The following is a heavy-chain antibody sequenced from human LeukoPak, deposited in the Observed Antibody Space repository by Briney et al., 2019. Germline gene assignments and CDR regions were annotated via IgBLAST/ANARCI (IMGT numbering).Heavy chain of an antibody. D-gene: IGHD4-17*01. J-gene: IGHJ4*02. CDR3: AKDETDYGDSAFDY. CDR1: GFTFSSYA. CDR2: ISGSGGST. V-gene: IGHV3-23*01. Sequence: GGSLRLSCAASGFTFSSYAMSWVRQAPGKGPEWVSAISGSGGSTYYTDSVKGRFTISRDNSKNTLYPQMNSLRAEDTAVYYCAKDETDYGDSAFDYWGQGTLVTVSS.